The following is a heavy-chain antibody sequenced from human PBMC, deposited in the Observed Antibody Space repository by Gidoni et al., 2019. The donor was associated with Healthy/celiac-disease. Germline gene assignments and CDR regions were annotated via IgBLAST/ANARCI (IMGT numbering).Heavy chain of an antibody. CDR2: IYSGGST. CDR1: GFTVSSNY. Sequence: EVQLVESGGGLIQPGGSLSLSCAASGFTVSSNYMSWVRQAPGKGLEWVSVIYSGGSTYYADSVKGRFTISRDNSKNTLYLQMNSLRAEDTAVYYCARGASDSGYDFDYWGQGTLVTVSS. CDR3: ARGASDSGYDFDY. V-gene: IGHV3-53*01. J-gene: IGHJ4*02. D-gene: IGHD5-12*01.